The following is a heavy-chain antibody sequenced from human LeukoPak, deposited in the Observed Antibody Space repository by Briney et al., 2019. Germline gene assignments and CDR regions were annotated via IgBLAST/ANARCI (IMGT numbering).Heavy chain of an antibody. J-gene: IGHJ4*02. D-gene: IGHD3-22*01. Sequence: ASVKVSCKASGYTFTSHGISWVRQAPGQGLEWMGWISAYNGNTNYAQKLQGRVTMTTDTSTSTAYMELRSLRSDDTAVYYCARVGARGAYYYDSSGYYYFPPFDYWGQGTLVTVSS. V-gene: IGHV1-18*01. CDR2: ISAYNGNT. CDR1: GYTFTSHG. CDR3: ARVGARGAYYYDSSGYYYFPPFDY.